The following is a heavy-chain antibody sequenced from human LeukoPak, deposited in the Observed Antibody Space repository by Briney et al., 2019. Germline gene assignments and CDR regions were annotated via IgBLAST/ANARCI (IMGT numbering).Heavy chain of an antibody. Sequence: ASVKVSCKASGYTFTCYYMHWVRQAPAQGLEWMGWINPNSGGTNYAQKFQGRVTMTRDTAISTAYMELSRLRSDDTAVYYCARGAVPAAMKGNWFDPWGQGTLVTVSS. CDR2: INPNSGGT. CDR1: GYTFTCYY. V-gene: IGHV1-2*02. D-gene: IGHD2-2*01. CDR3: ARGAVPAAMKGNWFDP. J-gene: IGHJ5*02.